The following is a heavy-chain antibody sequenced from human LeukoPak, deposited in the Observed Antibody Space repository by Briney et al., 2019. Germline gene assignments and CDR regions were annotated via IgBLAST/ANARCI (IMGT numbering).Heavy chain of an antibody. CDR3: ACDLDYYDSSGYYNT. CDR1: GFTSSRFW. D-gene: IGHD3-22*01. V-gene: IGHV3-74*01. CDR2: INSDGSGT. Sequence: GGSLRLSCVASGFTSSRFWVHSVRQAPGKGLVWVSRINSDGSGTIYADSVQGRFTISRDNAKNTLYLQMNSLRAEDTAVYYCACDLDYYDSSGYYNTWGQGTLVTVSS. J-gene: IGHJ5*02.